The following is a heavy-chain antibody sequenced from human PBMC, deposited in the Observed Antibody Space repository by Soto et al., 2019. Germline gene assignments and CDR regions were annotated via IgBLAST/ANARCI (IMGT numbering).Heavy chain of an antibody. CDR3: AKGPPRYNAPTDAFDI. CDR2: ISGSGGST. D-gene: IGHD5-18*01. J-gene: IGHJ3*02. V-gene: IGHV3-23*01. CDR1: GFTFSSYA. Sequence: GGSLRLSCAASGFTFSSYAMSWVRQAPGKGLEWVSAISGSGGSTYYADSVKGRFTISRDNSKNTLYLQMNSLRAEDTAVYYCAKGPPRYNAPTDAFDIWGQGTMVTVSS.